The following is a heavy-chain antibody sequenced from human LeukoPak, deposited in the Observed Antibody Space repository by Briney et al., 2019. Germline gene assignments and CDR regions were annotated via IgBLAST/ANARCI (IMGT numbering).Heavy chain of an antibody. CDR2: IYTSGST. CDR1: GGSISSGSYY. Sequence: SETLSLTCTVSGGSISSGSYYWTWIRQPAGKGLEWIGRIYTSGSTNYNPSLKSRVTISGDTSKNQFSLKLSSVTAADTAVCYCARVPTAILVLDYWGQGTLVTVSS. D-gene: IGHD2-2*01. V-gene: IGHV4-61*02. CDR3: ARVPTAILVLDY. J-gene: IGHJ4*02.